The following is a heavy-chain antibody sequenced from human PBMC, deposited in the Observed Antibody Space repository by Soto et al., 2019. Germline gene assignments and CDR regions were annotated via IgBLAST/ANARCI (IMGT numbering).Heavy chain of an antibody. V-gene: IGHV1-69*05. CDR1: GGTFSSYA. J-gene: IGHJ6*02. CDR2: IIPIFGTA. CDR3: ARENRGSGMDV. D-gene: IGHD3-10*01. Sequence: SVKVSCKASGGTFSSYAISWVRQAPGQGLEWMGGIIPIFGTANYAQKLQGRVTMTTDTSTSTAYMELRSLRSDDTAVYYCARENRGSGMDVWGQGTTVTVSS.